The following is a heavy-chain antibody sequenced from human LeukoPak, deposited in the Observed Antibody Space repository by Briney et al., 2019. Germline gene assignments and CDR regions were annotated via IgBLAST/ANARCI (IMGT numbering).Heavy chain of an antibody. Sequence: SETLSLTCTVSGGSISSSSYYWGWIRQPPGKGLEWIGSIYYSGSTYYNPSLKSRVTISLDTSKNQFSLKLTSVTAADTAGYYCAGGAEGYGSGTTNYWGQGTLVTVSS. J-gene: IGHJ4*02. D-gene: IGHD3-10*01. CDR1: GGSISSSSYY. CDR2: IYYSGST. CDR3: AGGAEGYGSGTTNY. V-gene: IGHV4-39*07.